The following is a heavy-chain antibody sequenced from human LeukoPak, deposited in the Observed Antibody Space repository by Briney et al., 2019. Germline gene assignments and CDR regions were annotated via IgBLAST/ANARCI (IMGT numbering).Heavy chain of an antibody. CDR1: GYSFTSYW. CDR2: IDPSDSYT. D-gene: IGHD3/OR15-3a*01. CDR3: AANERTGYYEAGDFFDP. Sequence: GESLRISCKGSGYSFTSYWISWVRQMHGKGLEWMGRIDPSDSYTNYSPSFQGHVTISADKSISTAYLQWSSLKASDTAMYYCAANERTGYYEAGDFFDPWGQGTLVTVSS. V-gene: IGHV5-10-1*01. J-gene: IGHJ5*02.